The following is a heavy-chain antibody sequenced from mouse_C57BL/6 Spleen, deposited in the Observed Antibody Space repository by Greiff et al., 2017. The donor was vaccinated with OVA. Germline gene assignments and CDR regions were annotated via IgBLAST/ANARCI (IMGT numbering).Heavy chain of an antibody. CDR2: IYPGDGDT. CDR3: ARITTVVATRGHFDY. V-gene: IGHV1-80*01. J-gene: IGHJ2*01. D-gene: IGHD1-1*01. Sequence: QVQLLQSGAELVKPGASVKISCKASGYAFSSYWMNWVKQRPGKGLEWIGQIYPGDGDTNYNGKFKGKATLTADKSSSTAYLQLSSLTSEDSAVYFCARITTVVATRGHFDYWGQGTTLTVSS. CDR1: GYAFSSYW.